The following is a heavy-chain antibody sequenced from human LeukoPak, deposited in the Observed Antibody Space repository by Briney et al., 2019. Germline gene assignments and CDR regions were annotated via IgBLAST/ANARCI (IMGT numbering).Heavy chain of an antibody. CDR1: VFTFSSYA. Sequence: GGSLRLSCAASVFTFSSYAMSWVRQAPGKGLEWVSAISGSGGSTYYADSVKGRFTISRDNAKNSLYLQMNSLRAEDTAVYYCARSGYSRTPRYLDYMDVWGKGTTVTVSS. D-gene: IGHD6-13*01. CDR2: ISGSGGST. J-gene: IGHJ6*03. V-gene: IGHV3-23*01. CDR3: ARSGYSRTPRYLDYMDV.